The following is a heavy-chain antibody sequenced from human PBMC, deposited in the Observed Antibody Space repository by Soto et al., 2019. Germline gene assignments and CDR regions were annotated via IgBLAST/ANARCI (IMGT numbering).Heavy chain of an antibody. D-gene: IGHD3-10*01. J-gene: IGHJ6*02. CDR1: GGSFSGYY. V-gene: IGHV4-34*01. Sequence: SETLSLTCAVYGGSFSGYYWSWIRQPPGKGLEWIGEINHSGSTNYNPSLKSRVTISVDTSKNQFSLKLSSVTAADTAVYYCARVVTMVRGVIRGMDVWGQGTTVTVSS. CDR3: ARVVTMVRGVIRGMDV. CDR2: INHSGST.